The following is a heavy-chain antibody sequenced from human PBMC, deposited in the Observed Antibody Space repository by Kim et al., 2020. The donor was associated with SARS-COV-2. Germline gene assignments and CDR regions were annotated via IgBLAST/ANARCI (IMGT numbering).Heavy chain of an antibody. CDR3: ARHFYDYGDYFDY. Sequence: NPSLKSRVTISVDTSKNQFSLKLSSVTAADTAVYYCARHFYDYGDYFDYWGQGTLVTVSS. D-gene: IGHD4-17*01. J-gene: IGHJ4*02. V-gene: IGHV4-39*01.